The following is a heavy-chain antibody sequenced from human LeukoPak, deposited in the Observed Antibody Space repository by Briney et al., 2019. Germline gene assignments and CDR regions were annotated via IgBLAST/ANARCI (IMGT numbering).Heavy chain of an antibody. CDR3: ARGLSFMVRGVIPFDY. CDR2: INSDGSST. CDR1: GFTFSSYW. V-gene: IGHV3-74*01. Sequence: PGGSLRLSCAASGFTFSSYWMHWVRQAPGKGLVWVSRINSDGSSTSYADSVKGRFTISRDNAKNTLYLQMNSLRAEDTVVYYCARGLSFMVRGVIPFDYWGQGTLVTVSS. D-gene: IGHD3-10*01. J-gene: IGHJ4*02.